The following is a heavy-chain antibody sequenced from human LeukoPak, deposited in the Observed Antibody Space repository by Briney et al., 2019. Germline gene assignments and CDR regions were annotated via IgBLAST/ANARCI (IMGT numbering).Heavy chain of an antibody. V-gene: IGHV3-23*01. J-gene: IGHJ4*02. CDR3: ARREYNYEGFDY. CDR2: ISGTGTST. CDR1: GFTFSSYA. D-gene: IGHD5-18*01. Sequence: GGSLRLSCAGSGFTFSSYATNWVRQAPGKGLEWVSAISGTGTSTYYADSVKGRFTISRDNSKNTPYLQMNSLRAEDTAVYYCARREYNYEGFDYWGQGTLVTVSS.